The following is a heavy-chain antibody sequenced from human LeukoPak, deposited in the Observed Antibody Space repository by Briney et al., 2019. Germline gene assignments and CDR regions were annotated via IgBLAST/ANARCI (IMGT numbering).Heavy chain of an antibody. CDR2: INPNSGGT. J-gene: IGHJ6*02. Sequence: ASVKVSCKASGYTFTGYYMHWVRQAPGQGLEWMGWINPNSGGTNYAQKFQGRVTMTRDTSISTAYMELSSLRSEDTAVYYCAIVDPDRDYYGMDVWGQGTTVTVSS. D-gene: IGHD3-22*01. CDR3: AIVDPDRDYYGMDV. CDR1: GYTFTGYY. V-gene: IGHV1-2*02.